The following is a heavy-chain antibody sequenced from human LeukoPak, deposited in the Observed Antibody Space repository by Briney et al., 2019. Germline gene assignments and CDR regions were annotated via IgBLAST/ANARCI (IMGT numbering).Heavy chain of an antibody. CDR2: IVVGSGNT. Sequence: ASVKVSCKDSGFTFTSSAMQWVRQARGQRLEWIGWIVVGSGNTNYAQKFQEGDTLTRDMTTSTAYMELSSLRSEDTAVYDCAADSGGSSGWYGSFDIWGQGTMVTVSS. CDR3: AADSGGSSGWYGSFDI. V-gene: IGHV1-58*02. CDR1: GFTFTSSA. D-gene: IGHD6-19*01. J-gene: IGHJ3*02.